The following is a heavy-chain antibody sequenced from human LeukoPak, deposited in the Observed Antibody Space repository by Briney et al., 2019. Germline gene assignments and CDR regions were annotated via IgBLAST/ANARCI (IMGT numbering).Heavy chain of an antibody. CDR3: ARENGGWLNSFDY. CDR1: GGTFSSYA. Sequence: GASVKVSCKASGGTFSSYAISWVRQAPGQGLEWMGGTIPIFGTANYAQKFQGRVTITADKSTSTAYMELSSLRSEDTAVYYCARENGGWLNSFDYWGQGTLVTVSS. V-gene: IGHV1-69*06. CDR2: TIPIFGTA. J-gene: IGHJ4*02. D-gene: IGHD3-10*01.